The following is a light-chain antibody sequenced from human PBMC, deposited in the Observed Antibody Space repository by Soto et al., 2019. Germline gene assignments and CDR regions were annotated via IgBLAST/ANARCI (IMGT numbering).Light chain of an antibody. V-gene: IGKV3-20*01. J-gene: IGKJ3*01. CDR1: QSLNSNF. CDR3: XQYGSSPPFT. Sequence: ETVLTQSPGTLSLSPGERATLSCRASQSLNSNFLAWYQQKPGQAPRLLIYAVSNRATGIPDRFSGSGSGTDFTLTISRLEPEDFAVYYXXQYGSSPPFTFGPGTKVDSK. CDR2: AVS.